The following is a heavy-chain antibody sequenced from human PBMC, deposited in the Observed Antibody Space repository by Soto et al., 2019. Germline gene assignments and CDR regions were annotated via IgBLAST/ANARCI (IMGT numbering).Heavy chain of an antibody. CDR1: GFTFSSYG. CDR2: IWYDGSNK. J-gene: IGHJ1*01. CDR3: AREGGDSSGWTAYFQH. D-gene: IGHD6-19*01. V-gene: IGHV3-33*01. Sequence: GGSLRLSCAASGFTFSSYGMHWVRQAPGKGLEWVAVIWYDGSNKYYADSVKGRFTISRDNSKNTLYLQMNSLRAEDTAVYYCAREGGDSSGWTAYFQHWGQGTLVTVSS.